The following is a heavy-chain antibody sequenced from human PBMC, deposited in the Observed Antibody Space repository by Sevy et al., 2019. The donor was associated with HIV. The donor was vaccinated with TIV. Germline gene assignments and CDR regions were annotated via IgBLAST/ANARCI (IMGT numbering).Heavy chain of an antibody. D-gene: IGHD4-17*01. J-gene: IGHJ4*02. V-gene: IGHV3-74*01. CDR1: GFTFSSYW. CDR3: GRVVRETYGGNYFDY. Sequence: GGSLRLSCAASGFTFSSYWMHWVRQAPGKGLVWVSRINSDGSSTSYADFVKGRFTISRDNAKNTLYLQMNSLRVEDTAVYYCGRVVRETYGGNYFDYWGQGTLVTVSS. CDR2: INSDGSST.